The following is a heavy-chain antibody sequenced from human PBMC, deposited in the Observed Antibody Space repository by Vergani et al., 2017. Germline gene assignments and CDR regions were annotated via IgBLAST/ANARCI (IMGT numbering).Heavy chain of an antibody. CDR1: GFIFSDYN. D-gene: IGHD3-16*01. CDR2: ISGRSSYV. Sequence: EVQVVQSGGGLVKPGGSLRLSCETSGFIFSDYNLNWVRQAPGSGLEWVASISGRSSYVNYAVSVKGRFTISRDNAKNSLFLQMNSLRAEDTAVYYCTRDRLDDSYAYFDYWGQGTLVTVSP. V-gene: IGHV3-21*02. J-gene: IGHJ4*02. CDR3: TRDRLDDSYAYFDY.